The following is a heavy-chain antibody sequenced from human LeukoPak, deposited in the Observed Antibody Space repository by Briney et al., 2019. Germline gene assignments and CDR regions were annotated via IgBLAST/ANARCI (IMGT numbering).Heavy chain of an antibody. CDR1: GGSISSSSYY. J-gene: IGHJ4*02. Sequence: SETLSLTCTVSGGSISSSSYYWGWIRQPPGKGLEWIGSIYYSGSTYYNPSLKSRVTISVDTSKNQFSLKLSSVTAADTAVYYCARHELVGATTYFGSWGQGTLVTVSS. D-gene: IGHD1-26*01. CDR3: ARHELVGATTYFGS. V-gene: IGHV4-39*01. CDR2: IYYSGST.